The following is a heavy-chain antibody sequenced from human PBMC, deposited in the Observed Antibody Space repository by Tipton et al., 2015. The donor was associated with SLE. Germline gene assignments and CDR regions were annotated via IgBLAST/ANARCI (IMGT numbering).Heavy chain of an antibody. V-gene: IGHV4-31*03. CDR3: ARHKDFLEWLSSANWFDP. J-gene: IGHJ5*02. CDR2: IYYSGST. Sequence: TLSLTCTVSGGSISSGGYYWSWIRQHPGKGLEWIGYIYYSGSTYYNPSLKSRVTISVDTSKNQFSLKLSSVTAADTAVYYCARHKDFLEWLSSANWFDPWGHGTLVTVSS. CDR1: GGSISSGGYY. D-gene: IGHD3-3*01.